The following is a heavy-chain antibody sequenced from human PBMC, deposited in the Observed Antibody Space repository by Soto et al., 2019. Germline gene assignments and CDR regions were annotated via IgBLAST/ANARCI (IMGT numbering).Heavy chain of an antibody. CDR2: INPSGGST. V-gene: IGHV1-46*01. D-gene: IGHD3-10*01. J-gene: IGHJ4*02. Sequence: QVQLVQSGAEVKKPGASVKVSCKASGYTFTSHYMHWLRQAPGQGFEWMGVINPSGGSTTYAQKFQGRVITTRDTSTSTVYMDLSSLTSEDTAVYYCARVSYSSAFDYWGQGTLVTVSS. CDR3: ARVSYSSAFDY. CDR1: GYTFTSHY.